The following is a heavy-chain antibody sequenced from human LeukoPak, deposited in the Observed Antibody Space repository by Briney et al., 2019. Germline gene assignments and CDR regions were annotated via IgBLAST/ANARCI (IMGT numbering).Heavy chain of an antibody. CDR3: ACLTTADAFDI. V-gene: IGHV4-59*01. CDR2: IYDSGST. J-gene: IGHJ3*02. D-gene: IGHD3-22*01. Sequence: SETLSLTCTVSGGSISSYYWSWIRQPPGKGLKWIGYIYDSGSTNYNPSLKSRVTITVDTSKNQFSLKLSSVTAADTAVYYCACLTTADAFDIWGQGTMVTVSS. CDR1: GGSISSYY.